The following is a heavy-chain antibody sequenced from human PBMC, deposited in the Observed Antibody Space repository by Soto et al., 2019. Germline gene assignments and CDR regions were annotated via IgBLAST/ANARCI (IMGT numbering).Heavy chain of an antibody. D-gene: IGHD2-15*01. CDR1: GGTFSSYA. J-gene: IGHJ6*02. CDR2: IIPIFGTA. CDR3: ARVGDCSGGSCYVGYYYYGMDV. Sequence: SVKVSCKDSGGTFSSYAISWVRQAPGQGLEWMGGIIPIFGTANYAQKFQGRVTITADESTSTAYMELSSLRSEDTAVYYCARVGDCSGGSCYVGYYYYGMDVWGQGTTVTVSS. V-gene: IGHV1-69*13.